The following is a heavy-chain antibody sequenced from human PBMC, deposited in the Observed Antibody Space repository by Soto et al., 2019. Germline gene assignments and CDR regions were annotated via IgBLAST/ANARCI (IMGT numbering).Heavy chain of an antibody. D-gene: IGHD1-1*01. CDR2: IYYSGST. V-gene: IGHV4-39*01. Sequence: PSETLSLTCTVSGDSISSNTYYWGWIRQPPGKGLEWIGTIYYSGSTYYNPSLKSRVAISVDTSKNQFSLKLSSVAAADTAVYYCARRDNWSDSHFDEWGRGTLVTVSS. J-gene: IGHJ4*02. CDR1: GDSISSNTYY. CDR3: ARRDNWSDSHFDE.